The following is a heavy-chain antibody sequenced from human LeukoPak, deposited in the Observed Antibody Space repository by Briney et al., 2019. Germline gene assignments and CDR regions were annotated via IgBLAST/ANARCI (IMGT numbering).Heavy chain of an antibody. V-gene: IGHV3-48*03. CDR2: ISSSGSHI. CDR3: VRDGGSFFADS. Sequence: QPGRSLRLSCVASGFTFSSYEMDWVRQAPGKGLEWVSYISSSGSHIYYADSVKGRFTISRDSTTNSVYLQMNSLRAEDTAIYYCVRDGGSFFADSWGQGTLVTVSS. CDR1: GFTFSSYE. D-gene: IGHD1-26*01. J-gene: IGHJ4*02.